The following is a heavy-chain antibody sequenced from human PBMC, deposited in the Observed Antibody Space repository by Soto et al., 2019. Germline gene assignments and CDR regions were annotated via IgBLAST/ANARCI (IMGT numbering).Heavy chain of an antibody. CDR1: GYTFTSYD. CDR3: ACQYYDFWCGSYYGMDV. Sequence: QVQLVQSGAEVKKPGASVKVSCKASGYTFTSYDINWVRQATGQGLEWIGWMNPNNGNTGYAQKFQGRVTMTRNTYISTAYLEMSSLRSEDTAVNSCACQYYDFWCGSYYGMDVWGQGTTATVSS. J-gene: IGHJ6*02. V-gene: IGHV1-8*01. CDR2: MNPNNGNT. D-gene: IGHD3-3*01.